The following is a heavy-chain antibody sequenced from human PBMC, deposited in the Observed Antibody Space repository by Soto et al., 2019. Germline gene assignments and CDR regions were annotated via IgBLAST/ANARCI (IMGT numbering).Heavy chain of an antibody. J-gene: IGHJ4*02. CDR2: IIPFFGTP. D-gene: IGHD3-22*01. CDR3: ARDKGACYSHLVC. Sequence: QVLLLQSGAEVKKPGSSVKVSCKLSGATFSSYAMSWVRQAPGQGLEWIGGIIPFFGTPNYAQKFQGRVTITADTSTAKSYMELSSLRSDDTAVYYCARDKGACYSHLVCWGQGTLVTVSS. CDR1: GATFSSYA. V-gene: IGHV1-69*06.